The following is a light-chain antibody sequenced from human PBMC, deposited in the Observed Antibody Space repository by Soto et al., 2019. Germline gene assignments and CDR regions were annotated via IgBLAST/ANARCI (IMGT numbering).Light chain of an antibody. CDR3: VSFTSSTTYV. Sequence: QSVLTHPASVYASPGPSIPISCPGTSSDVGGSNFVSWYQQHPGKPPKLIIYDVATRPSGVSNRFSGSKSGSTASLIISRLQTEDEADYYCVSFTSSTTYVFGSGNKVTVL. J-gene: IGLJ1*01. CDR2: DVA. V-gene: IGLV2-14*03. CDR1: SSDVGGSNF.